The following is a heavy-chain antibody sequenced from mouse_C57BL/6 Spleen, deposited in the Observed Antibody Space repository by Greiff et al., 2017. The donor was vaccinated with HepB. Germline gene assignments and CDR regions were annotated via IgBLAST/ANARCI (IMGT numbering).Heavy chain of an antibody. CDR3: ARELALTGTFAY. CDR2: ISSGSSTI. V-gene: IGHV5-17*01. Sequence: EVKLMESGGGLVKPGGSLKLSCAASGFTFSDYGMHWVRQAPEKGLEWVAYISSGSSTIYYADTVKGRFTISRDNAQNTLFLQMTSLRSEDTAMYYCARELALTGTFAYWGQGTLVTVSA. J-gene: IGHJ3*01. D-gene: IGHD4-1*01. CDR1: GFTFSDYG.